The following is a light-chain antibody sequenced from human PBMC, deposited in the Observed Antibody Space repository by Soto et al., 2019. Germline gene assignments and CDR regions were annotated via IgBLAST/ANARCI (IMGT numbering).Light chain of an antibody. CDR2: AAS. CDR1: QSISSY. V-gene: IGKV1-39*01. J-gene: IGKJ1*01. CDR3: RLSYSTPQP. Sequence: DLQMTQSPSSLSASVGDRVTITCRASQSISSYLNWYQQKPGKAPKLLIYAASSLQSGVPSRYSGGGSVPGFNHPISSRQAGDFATYYCRLSYSTPQPFGRGTKVELK.